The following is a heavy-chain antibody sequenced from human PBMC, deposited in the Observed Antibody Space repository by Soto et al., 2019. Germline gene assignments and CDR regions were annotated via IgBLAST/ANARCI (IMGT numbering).Heavy chain of an antibody. V-gene: IGHV1-8*01. Sequence: QVQLVQSGAEVKKPGASVKVSCKASGYTFSSYDINWVRQATGQGLEWMGWMNPNGVNRGYAQKFQGRVIMTSDTSITTAYMELRSLASEDTAVYYCASGHSRISGKAQDSWFDPWGQGTLVTVSS. CDR1: GYTFSSYD. CDR3: ASGHSRISGKAQDSWFDP. J-gene: IGHJ5*02. D-gene: IGHD2-15*01. CDR2: MNPNGVNR.